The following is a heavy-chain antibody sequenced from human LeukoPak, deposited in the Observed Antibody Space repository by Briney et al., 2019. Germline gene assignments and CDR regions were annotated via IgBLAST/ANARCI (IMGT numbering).Heavy chain of an antibody. CDR3: ASRGHVGSGTYSPYDY. Sequence: GGSLRLSCAASGFTFSDFAMSWVRQAPGKGLEWVSVISGSGSRTYYADSVKGRFTISRDNSRNTIYLQMTSLRAEDTAVYYCASRGHVGSGTYSPYDYWGQGTLVSVSS. CDR2: ISGSGSRT. V-gene: IGHV3-23*01. J-gene: IGHJ4*02. CDR1: GFTFSDFA. D-gene: IGHD3-10*01.